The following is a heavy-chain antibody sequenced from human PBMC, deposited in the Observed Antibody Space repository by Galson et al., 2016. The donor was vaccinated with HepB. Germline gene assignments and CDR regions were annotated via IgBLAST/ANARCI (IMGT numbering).Heavy chain of an antibody. Sequence: SLRLSCAASGFTFSSYEMNWVRQAPGKGLEWVSYISSSGDTRYYADSVRGRFTISRDNAKNSVYLQMNSLRAEDTAVYYCARPDSSVYTFDIWGQGTLVTVSS. CDR1: GFTFSSYE. V-gene: IGHV3-48*03. D-gene: IGHD3-22*01. CDR2: ISSSGDTR. CDR3: ARPDSSVYTFDI. J-gene: IGHJ3*02.